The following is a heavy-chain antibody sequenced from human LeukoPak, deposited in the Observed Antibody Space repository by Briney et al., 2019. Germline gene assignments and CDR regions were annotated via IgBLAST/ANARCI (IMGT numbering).Heavy chain of an antibody. V-gene: IGHV3-7*04. D-gene: IGHD3-16*01. CDR2: IKQDGTEK. Sequence: PGGSLRLSCAASGFTLSTYWMTWVRQAPGKGLEWVANIKQDGTEKHYVDSVKGRFTVSRDNAKNSLYLLMNSLRDDDTAVYYCARSRGLDYWGQGTLVTVSS. J-gene: IGHJ4*02. CDR3: ARSRGLDY. CDR1: GFTLSTYW.